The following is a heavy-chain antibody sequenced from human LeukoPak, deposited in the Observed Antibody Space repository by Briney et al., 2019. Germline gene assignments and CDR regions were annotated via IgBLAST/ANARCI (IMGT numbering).Heavy chain of an antibody. V-gene: IGHV3-30-3*01. D-gene: IGHD3-10*01. J-gene: IGHJ4*02. CDR2: ISYDGSNK. CDR3: ATPKGGSGSHRAPLEY. Sequence: GRSLRLSCAASGFTFSSYAMHWVRQAPGKGLEWVAVISYDGSNKYYADSVKGRFTISRDNSKNTLYLQMNSLRAEDTAVYYCATPKGGSGSHRAPLEYWGQGTLVTVST. CDR1: GFTFSSYA.